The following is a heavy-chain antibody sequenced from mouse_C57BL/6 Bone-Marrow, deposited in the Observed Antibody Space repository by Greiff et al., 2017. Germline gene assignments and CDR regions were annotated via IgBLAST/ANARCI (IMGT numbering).Heavy chain of an antibody. J-gene: IGHJ2*01. CDR3: AMPTVAPYYFDY. CDR2: IHPSDSDT. Sequence: QVHVKQPGAELVKPGASVKVSCKASGYTFTSYWMHWVKQRPGQGLEWIGRIHPSDSDTNYNQKFKGKATLTVDKSSSTAYMQLSSLTSEDSAVYYGAMPTVAPYYFDYWGQGTTLTVSS. CDR1: GYTFTSYW. D-gene: IGHD1-1*01. V-gene: IGHV1-74*01.